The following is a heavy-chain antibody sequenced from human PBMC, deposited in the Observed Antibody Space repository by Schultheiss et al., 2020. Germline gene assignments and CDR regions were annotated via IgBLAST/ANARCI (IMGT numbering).Heavy chain of an antibody. Sequence: ASVKVSCKASGYTFTGYYMHWVRQAPGQGLEWMGRINPNSGGTNYAQKFQGRVTMTRDTSISTAYMELSRLRSDDTAVYYCARVVMGVVPAAMWGMDVWGKGTTVTVAS. CDR3: ARVVMGVVPAAMWGMDV. D-gene: IGHD2-2*01. CDR1: GYTFTGYY. CDR2: INPNSGGT. V-gene: IGHV1-2*06. J-gene: IGHJ6*04.